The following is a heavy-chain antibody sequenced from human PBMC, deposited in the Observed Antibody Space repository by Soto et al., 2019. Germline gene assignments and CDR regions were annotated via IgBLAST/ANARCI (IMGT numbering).Heavy chain of an antibody. D-gene: IGHD6-19*01. CDR1: GFTFSNAW. Sequence: EVQLVESGGGLVKPGGSLRLSCAASGFTFSNAWMSWVRQAPGGGLEWVGRIKRNIDGGTTDYAAPVKGRFAISRDDSNSIQYLEMNSLRSEDTAVYYCTTVDAVVLNWGQGLLVTVSS. V-gene: IGHV3-15*01. CDR2: IKRNIDGGTT. CDR3: TTVDAVVLN. J-gene: IGHJ4*02.